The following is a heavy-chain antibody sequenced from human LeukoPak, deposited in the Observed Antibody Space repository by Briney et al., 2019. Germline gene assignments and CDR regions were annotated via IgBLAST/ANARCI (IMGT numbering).Heavy chain of an antibody. D-gene: IGHD2-2*02. CDR2: ISYSGTT. CDR3: ARDTKRVVPAAIGGYFDY. V-gene: IGHV4-39*07. Sequence: SETLSLTCTVSGGSISSSNYFWGWVRQPPGKGLEWIGTISYSGTTHDNPSLKSRVIISVDTSKKQFSLRLSSVTAADTAVYYCARDTKRVVPAAIGGYFDYWGQGTLVTVSS. J-gene: IGHJ4*02. CDR1: GGSISSSNYF.